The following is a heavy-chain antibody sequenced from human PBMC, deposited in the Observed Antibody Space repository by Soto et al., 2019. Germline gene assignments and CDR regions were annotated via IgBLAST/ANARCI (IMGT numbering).Heavy chain of an antibody. CDR2: IYYSGST. J-gene: IGHJ5*02. V-gene: IGHV4-31*03. D-gene: IGHD6-13*01. Sequence: QVQLQESGPGLVKPSQTLSLTCTVSGGSISSGGYYWSWIRQHPGKGLEWIGYIYYSGSTYYNPSLKSRVTISVDTSTTPFSLKLSSVTAADTAVYYCARGADSSSWSGPFRFDPWGQGTLVTVSS. CDR3: ARGADSSSWSGPFRFDP. CDR1: GGSISSGGYY.